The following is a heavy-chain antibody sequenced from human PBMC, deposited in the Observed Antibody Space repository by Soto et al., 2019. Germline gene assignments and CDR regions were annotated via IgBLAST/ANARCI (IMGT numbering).Heavy chain of an antibody. V-gene: IGHV4-34*01. Sequence: QVQLQQWGAGLLKPSETLSLTCAVYGGSFSGYYWSWIRQPPGKGLEWIGEINHSGSTNYNPSLKSRVTLSVDTSKNQFSLKLSSVTAADTAVYYCARGGPTVTTPQFDYWGQGTLVTVSS. J-gene: IGHJ4*02. CDR3: ARGGPTVTTPQFDY. CDR2: INHSGST. D-gene: IGHD4-17*01. CDR1: GGSFSGYY.